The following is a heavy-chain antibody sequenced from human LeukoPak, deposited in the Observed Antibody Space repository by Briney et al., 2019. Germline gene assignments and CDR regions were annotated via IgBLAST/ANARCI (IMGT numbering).Heavy chain of an antibody. V-gene: IGHV3-7*01. CDR2: IKQDGSEK. Sequence: GGSLRLSCAASGFTFSSYWMSWVRQAPGKGLEWVANIKQDGSEKYYVDSVKGRFTISRDNAKNSLYLQMNSLRAEDTAVYYCASTPGYQINYYYYYMDVWGKGTTVTASS. CDR3: ASTPGYQINYYYYYMDV. J-gene: IGHJ6*03. D-gene: IGHD2-2*01. CDR1: GFTFSSYW.